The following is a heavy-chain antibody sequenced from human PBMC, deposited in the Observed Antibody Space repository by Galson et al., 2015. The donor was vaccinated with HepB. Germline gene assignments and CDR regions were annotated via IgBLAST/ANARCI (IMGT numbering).Heavy chain of an antibody. CDR3: ARWADYGDYMSYFDY. D-gene: IGHD4-17*01. J-gene: IGHJ4*02. CDR1: GFTFSSYS. CDR2: ISSSSSYI. Sequence: SLRLSCAASGFTFSSYSMNWVRQAPGKGLEWVSSISSSSSYIYYADPVKGRFTISRDNAKNSLYLQMNSLRAEDTAVYYCARWADYGDYMSYFDYWGQGTLVTVS. V-gene: IGHV3-21*01.